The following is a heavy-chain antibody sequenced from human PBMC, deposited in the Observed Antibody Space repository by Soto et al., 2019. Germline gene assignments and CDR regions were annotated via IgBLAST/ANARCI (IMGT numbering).Heavy chain of an antibody. CDR2: IQYSGTA. CDR1: GDSIITGGYY. Sequence: SDTLSLTCTVSGDSIITGGYYWGWIRQPPGKGLEWIGNIQYSGTASYSPSLKSRVTISVGTSNNQFSLNLTSVTAADTAVYNCAKNWNWGSLVHWGQGTLVTVSS. J-gene: IGHJ4*02. D-gene: IGHD7-27*01. V-gene: IGHV4-39*01. CDR3: AKNWNWGSLVH.